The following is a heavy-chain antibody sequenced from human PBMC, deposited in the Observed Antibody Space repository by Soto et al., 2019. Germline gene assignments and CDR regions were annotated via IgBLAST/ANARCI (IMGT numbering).Heavy chain of an antibody. CDR2: IYHSGTT. D-gene: IGHD2-2*02. CDR3: ARFVRSCSGTTCYTRADV. CDR1: SFSISSGYY. J-gene: IGHJ6*02. Sequence: SETLSLTCAVSSFSISSGYYWGWVRQPPGKGLEWIGSIYHSGTTNYSPSLKSRVTISIDTSKNQFSLKLRSVIVADTAVYHCARFVRSCSGTTCYTRADVWGQGTTVTVSS. V-gene: IGHV4-38-2*01.